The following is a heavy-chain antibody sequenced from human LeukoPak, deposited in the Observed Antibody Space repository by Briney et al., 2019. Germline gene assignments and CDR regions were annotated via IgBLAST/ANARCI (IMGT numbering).Heavy chain of an antibody. CDR3: ARGYGDEYYFDY. J-gene: IGHJ4*02. Sequence: GASVKVSCKASGYTFTGYYMHWVRQAPGQGLEWMGRINPNSGGTNYAQKFQGRVTMTRDASISTAYMELSRLRSDETAVYYCARGYGDEYYFDYWGQGTLVTVSS. CDR2: INPNSGGT. V-gene: IGHV1-2*06. D-gene: IGHD4-17*01. CDR1: GYTFTGYY.